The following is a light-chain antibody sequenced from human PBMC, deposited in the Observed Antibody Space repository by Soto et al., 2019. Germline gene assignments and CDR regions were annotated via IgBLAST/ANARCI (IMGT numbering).Light chain of an antibody. Sequence: IQMTQSPSTLSASVLYRVTITFRASQSISSWLAWYQQKPGRAPKVLIYDASSLESGVPSRFSGSGSGTEFTLTISSLQPDDFATYYCQQYNGYSWTFGQGTKVDIK. CDR2: DAS. J-gene: IGKJ1*01. CDR1: QSISSW. V-gene: IGKV1-5*01. CDR3: QQYNGYSWT.